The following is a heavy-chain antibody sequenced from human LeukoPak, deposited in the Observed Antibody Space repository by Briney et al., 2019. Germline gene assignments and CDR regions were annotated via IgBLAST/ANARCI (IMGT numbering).Heavy chain of an antibody. CDR3: ARGLQGYYDSLTGYYRGRYYFDY. J-gene: IGHJ4*02. CDR2: INSGGST. Sequence: GGSLRLSCAASGFTVSSNYMSWVRQAPGKGLEWVSVINSGGSTYHADSVKGRFTISRDNSKNTLYLQMNSLRAEDTAVYYCARGLQGYYDSLTGYYRGRYYFDYWGQGTLVTVSS. D-gene: IGHD3-9*01. CDR1: GFTVSSNY. V-gene: IGHV3-53*01.